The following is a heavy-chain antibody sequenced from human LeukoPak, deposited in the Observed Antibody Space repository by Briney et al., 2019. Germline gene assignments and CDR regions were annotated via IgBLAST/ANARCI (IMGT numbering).Heavy chain of an antibody. CDR3: ARAPIAVAGAGHEYFDY. Sequence: PSETLSLTCTVSGGSISSYYWNWIRQPPGKGLEWIGYGSYSGSTDYNPSLKSRVTISVDTSKNQFSLKLTSVTAADTAVYYCARAPIAVAGAGHEYFDYWGQGTLVTVSS. V-gene: IGHV4-59*08. CDR1: GGSISSYY. J-gene: IGHJ4*02. D-gene: IGHD6-19*01. CDR2: GSYSGST.